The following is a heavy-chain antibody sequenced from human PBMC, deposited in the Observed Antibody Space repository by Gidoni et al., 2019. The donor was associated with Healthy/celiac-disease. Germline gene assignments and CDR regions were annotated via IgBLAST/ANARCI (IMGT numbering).Heavy chain of an antibody. D-gene: IGHD5-12*01. J-gene: IGHJ6*02. CDR3: ARHLRPYSGYEELDYYYGMDV. CDR2: IYPGDSDT. CDR1: GYSFTSYW. V-gene: IGHV5-51*01. Sequence: EVQLVQSGAEVKKPGESLKISCKGSGYSFTSYWIGRVRQMPGKGLEWMGIIYPGDSDTRYSPSFQGQVTISADKSISTAYLQWSSLKASDTAMYYCARHLRPYSGYEELDYYYGMDVWGQGTTVTVSS.